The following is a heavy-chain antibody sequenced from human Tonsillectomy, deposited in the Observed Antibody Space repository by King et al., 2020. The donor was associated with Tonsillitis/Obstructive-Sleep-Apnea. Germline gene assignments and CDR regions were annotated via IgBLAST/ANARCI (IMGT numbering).Heavy chain of an antibody. D-gene: IGHD1-14*01. CDR1: GGSITSYY. CDR2: IYYSGTT. V-gene: IGHV4-59*08. J-gene: IGHJ5*02. Sequence: VQLQESGPGLVKPSETLSLTCTVSGGSITSYYWSWIRQPPGKGLEWIGYIYYSGTTKYNPSLKSRVTISVDTSMDQFSLKLSSVPAADTAVYYCARQYNPYNWFDPWGQGTLVTVSS. CDR3: ARQYNPYNWFDP.